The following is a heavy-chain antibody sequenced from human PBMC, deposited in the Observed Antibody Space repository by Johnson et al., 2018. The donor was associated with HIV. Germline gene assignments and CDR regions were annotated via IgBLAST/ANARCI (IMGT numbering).Heavy chain of an antibody. D-gene: IGHD3-22*01. CDR2: ISSNGGST. CDR3: TIPYYYDSGGYQ. CDR1: GFTFSMYA. V-gene: IGHV3-64*07. Sequence: VQLVESGGGLVQSGGSLRLSCAASGFTFSMYAMHWVRQAPGKGLEYVSAISSNGGSTYYADSVKGRFTISRDNSKNTLYLQMDSLRAEDMAVYYCTIPYYYDSGGYQWGQGTMVTVSS. J-gene: IGHJ3*01.